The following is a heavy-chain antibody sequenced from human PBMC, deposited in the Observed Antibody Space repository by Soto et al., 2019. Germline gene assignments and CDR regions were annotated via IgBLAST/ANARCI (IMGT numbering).Heavy chain of an antibody. CDR1: GFTFSDYY. D-gene: IGHD1-26*01. Sequence: PGGSLRLSCATSGFTFSDYYMSWVRQAPGKGLEWVSYISSSSTYTNYADSVKGRFTISRDNAKNSLYLQMNSLRAKDTAVYYCAGKQWEPSGNYYFDYWGQGTLVTVSS. V-gene: IGHV3-11*06. CDR3: AGKQWEPSGNYYFDY. J-gene: IGHJ4*02. CDR2: ISSSSTYT.